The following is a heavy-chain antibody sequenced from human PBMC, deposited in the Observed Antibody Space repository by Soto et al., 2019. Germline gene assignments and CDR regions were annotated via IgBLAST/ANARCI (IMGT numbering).Heavy chain of an antibody. CDR2: ISSGGDT. CDR3: AKGSGGGRPYYFDY. Sequence: EVQLLESGGGLVQPGGSQRLSCAASGFTFSNHAMGWVRQAPGKGLEWFSAISSGGDTYYADSVTGRFTVYRDNSKNTLDLQMNSLTAEDTAIYYCAKGSGGGRPYYFDYWGQGTLVTVSS. D-gene: IGHD2-15*01. J-gene: IGHJ4*02. CDR1: GFTFSNHA. V-gene: IGHV3-23*01.